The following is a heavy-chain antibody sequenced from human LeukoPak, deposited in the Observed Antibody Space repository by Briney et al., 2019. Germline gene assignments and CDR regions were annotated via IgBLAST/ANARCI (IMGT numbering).Heavy chain of an antibody. CDR1: GFTFSTYA. CDR3: ARGPYDFWSGYWWDSSGQHNWFDP. D-gene: IGHD3-3*01. Sequence: GGSLRLSCVVSGFTFSTYAMNWVRQAPGKGLEWVSSISSSSSYIYYADSVKGRFTISRDNAKNSLYLQMNSLRAEDTAVYYCARGPYDFWSGYWWDSSGQHNWFDPWGQGTLVTVSS. J-gene: IGHJ5*02. V-gene: IGHV3-21*01. CDR2: ISSSSSYI.